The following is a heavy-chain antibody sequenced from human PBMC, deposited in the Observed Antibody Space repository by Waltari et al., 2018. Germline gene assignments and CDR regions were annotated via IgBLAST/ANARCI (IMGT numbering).Heavy chain of an antibody. CDR1: GGSISSHY. J-gene: IGHJ4*02. Sequence: QVQLKESGPGLVKPSETLSLTCTVSGGSISSHYWSWIRQPPGKGLEWIGYIYYSGSTNYNPSLKSRVTISVDTSKNQFSLKLSSVTAADTAVYYCARAELAAAGTWDYWGQGTLVTVSS. CDR3: ARAELAAAGTWDY. CDR2: IYYSGST. D-gene: IGHD6-13*01. V-gene: IGHV4-59*11.